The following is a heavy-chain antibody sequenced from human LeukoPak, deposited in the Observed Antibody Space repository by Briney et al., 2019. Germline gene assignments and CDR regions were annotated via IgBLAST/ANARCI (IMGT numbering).Heavy chain of an antibody. CDR2: ISGNGGST. D-gene: IGHD3-22*01. CDR1: GFTFSSNA. J-gene: IGHJ4*02. Sequence: GGSLILSCAASGFTFSSNAMSWVRQAPGKGLEWLSAISGNGGSTYYADSVMGRFTISRDNSKNTLYLQMNSLRAEDTAVYYCAKRSSGYSFDYWGQGTLVTVSS. CDR3: AKRSSGYSFDY. V-gene: IGHV3-23*01.